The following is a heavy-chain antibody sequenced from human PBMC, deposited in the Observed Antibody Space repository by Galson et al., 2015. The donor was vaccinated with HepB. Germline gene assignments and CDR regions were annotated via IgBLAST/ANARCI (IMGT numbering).Heavy chain of an antibody. CDR3: AKDYSSGLLNYFDY. V-gene: IGHV3-23*01. Sequence: SLRLSCAASGFTFSSYAMNWVRQAPGKGLEWVSAISGSGGSTHYADSVKGRFTISRNNSKNTLYLQMKSLRAEDTAVYYCAKDYSSGLLNYFDYWGQGTLVTVSS. J-gene: IGHJ4*02. CDR2: ISGSGGST. D-gene: IGHD6-19*01. CDR1: GFTFSSYA.